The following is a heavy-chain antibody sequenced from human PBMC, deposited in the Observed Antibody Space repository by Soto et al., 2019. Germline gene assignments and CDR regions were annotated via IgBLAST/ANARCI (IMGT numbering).Heavy chain of an antibody. V-gene: IGHV4-30-4*01. Sequence: QVKLQESGPGLVKPSQTLSLTCTVSGGSISIGDYYWSWIRQPPGKGLEWIGYIYYSGSTYYNPSLKSRVNISVDTSQNQFSLKLSSVTAADTAVYYCASYQPLLSSDYCGQGTLVTVSS. J-gene: IGHJ4*02. CDR2: IYYSGST. CDR1: GGSISIGDYY. CDR3: ASYQPLLSSDY. D-gene: IGHD2-2*01.